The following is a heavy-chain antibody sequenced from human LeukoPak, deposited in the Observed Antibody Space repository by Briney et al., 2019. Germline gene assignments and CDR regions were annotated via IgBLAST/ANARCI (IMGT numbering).Heavy chain of an antibody. V-gene: IGHV3-64D*06. CDR3: VKDYYDSSGSLDY. D-gene: IGHD3-22*01. J-gene: IGHJ4*02. CDR2: ISSNGGST. Sequence: GGSLRLSCSASGFTFSSYAMHWVRQAPGKGLEYVSAISSNGGSTYYADSVKGRFTISRDNSKNTLYLQMSSLRAEDTAVYYCVKDYYDSSGSLDYWGQGTLVTVSS. CDR1: GFTFSSYA.